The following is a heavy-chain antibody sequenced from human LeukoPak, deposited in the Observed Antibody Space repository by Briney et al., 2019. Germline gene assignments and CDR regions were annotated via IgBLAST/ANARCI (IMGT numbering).Heavy chain of an antibody. V-gene: IGHV3-7*01. CDR2: IKDDGSEK. D-gene: IGHD3-22*01. J-gene: IGHJ6*02. CDR1: GFTFSSYA. Sequence: GGSLRLSCAASGFTFSSYAMNWVRQAPGEGLEWLANIKDDGSEKYYVDSVKGRFTISRDNSKNTLYLQMNSLRAEDTAVYYCARDVTYYYDSSGYYYGGMDVWGQGTTVTVSS. CDR3: ARDVTYYYDSSGYYYGGMDV.